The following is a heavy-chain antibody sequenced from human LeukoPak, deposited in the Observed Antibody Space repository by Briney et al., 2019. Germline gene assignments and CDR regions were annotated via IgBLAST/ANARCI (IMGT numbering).Heavy chain of an antibody. Sequence: PGGSLRLSCAASGFTFTYAWMSWVRQAPGKGLEWVGRIKTKTDGGTTDYAAPVKGRFTISRDDLKNTVYLQMNSLRAEDTAVYYCARFKGYGDSRYCFDYWGQGTLVTVSS. CDR2: IKTKTDGGTT. CDR1: GFTFTYAW. CDR3: ARFKGYGDSRYCFDY. D-gene: IGHD4-17*01. V-gene: IGHV3-15*01. J-gene: IGHJ4*02.